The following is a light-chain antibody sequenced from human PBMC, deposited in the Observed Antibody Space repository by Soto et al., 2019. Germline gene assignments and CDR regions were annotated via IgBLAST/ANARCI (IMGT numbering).Light chain of an antibody. CDR2: KAS. CDR3: QHYNSYSEA. J-gene: IGKJ1*01. V-gene: IGKV1-5*03. CDR1: QTISSW. Sequence: DIPMTQSPSTLSGSVGDRVTITCRASQTISSWLAWYQQKPGKAPKLLIYKASTLKSGVPSRFSGSGSGTEFTLTISSLQPDDFATYYCQHYNSYSEAFAQGTKVDI.